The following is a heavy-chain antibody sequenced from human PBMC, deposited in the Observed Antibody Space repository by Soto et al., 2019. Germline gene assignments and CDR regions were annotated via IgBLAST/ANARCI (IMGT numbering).Heavy chain of an antibody. CDR1: GFTFSSYG. CDR3: ARDLISSSRGGSYLSY. D-gene: IGHD1-26*01. V-gene: IGHV3-33*01. J-gene: IGHJ4*02. Sequence: QVQLVESGGGVVQPGRSLRPSCAASGFTFSSYGMHWVRQAPGKGLEWAAVIWYDGSNKYYAGSVKGRFAISRDNSKNTLYLQMNSLKAEETAVYYCARDLISSSRGGSYLSYWGQGTLVTVSS. CDR2: IWYDGSNK.